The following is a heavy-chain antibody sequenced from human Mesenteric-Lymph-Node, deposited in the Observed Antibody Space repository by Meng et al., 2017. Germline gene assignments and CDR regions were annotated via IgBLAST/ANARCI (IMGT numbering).Heavy chain of an antibody. CDR3: ARAADDLPFDY. J-gene: IGHJ4*02. Sequence: ASVKVSCKTSGYTFTGYYMHWVRQAPGQGLEWMGRINPNSGDPDYVQKFQGRVTMIRDTSISTAYMELSSLRSEDTAVYYCARAADDLPFDYWGQGTLVTVSS. CDR2: INPNSGDP. CDR1: GYTFTGYY. D-gene: IGHD2-21*02. V-gene: IGHV1-2*06.